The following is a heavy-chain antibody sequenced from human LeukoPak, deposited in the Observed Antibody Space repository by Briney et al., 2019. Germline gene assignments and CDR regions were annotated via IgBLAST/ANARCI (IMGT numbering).Heavy chain of an antibody. V-gene: IGHV3-23*01. D-gene: IGHD1-26*01. CDR1: GFIFNTYA. CDR2: ISGSGGST. CDR3: AKEERYNYYMDV. J-gene: IGHJ6*03. Sequence: GGSLRLSCAASGFIFNTYAMTWVRQAPGKGLEWVSAISGSGGSTSYADSVKGRFTISRDNSKNTLYLQMNSLRAEDTAVYYCAKEERYNYYMDVWGKGTTVTVSS.